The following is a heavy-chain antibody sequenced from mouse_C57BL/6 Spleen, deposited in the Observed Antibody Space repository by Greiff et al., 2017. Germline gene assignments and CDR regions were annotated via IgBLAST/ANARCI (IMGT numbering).Heavy chain of an antibody. Sequence: EVKVVESGGGLVKPGGSLKLSCAASGFTFSDYGMHWVRQAPEKGLEWVAYISSGSSTIYYADTVKGRFTISRDNAKNTLFLQMTSLRSEDTAMYYCATYWDYYAMDYWGQGTSVTVSS. CDR2: ISSGSSTI. CDR1: GFTFSDYG. J-gene: IGHJ4*01. V-gene: IGHV5-17*01. CDR3: ATYWDYYAMDY. D-gene: IGHD2-10*01.